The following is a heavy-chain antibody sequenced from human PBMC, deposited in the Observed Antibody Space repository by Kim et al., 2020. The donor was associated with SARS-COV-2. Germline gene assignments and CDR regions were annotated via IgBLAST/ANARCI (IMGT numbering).Heavy chain of an antibody. J-gene: IGHJ6*02. V-gene: IGHV3-53*01. CDR3: ARDSSILWDYYYYGMDV. D-gene: IGHD2-21*01. CDR2: IYSGGST. Sequence: GGSLRLSCAASGFTVSSNYMSWVRQAPGKGLEWVSVIYSGGSTYYADSVKGRFTISRDNSKNTLYLQMNSLRAEDTAVYYCARDSSILWDYYYYGMDVWGQGTTVTVSS. CDR1: GFTVSSNY.